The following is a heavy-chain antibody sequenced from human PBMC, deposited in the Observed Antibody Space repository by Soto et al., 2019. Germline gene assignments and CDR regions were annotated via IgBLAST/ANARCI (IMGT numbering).Heavy chain of an antibody. J-gene: IGHJ6*02. Sequence: GSLRLSCAASGFTFSSYAMSWVRQAPGKGLEWVSAISGSGGSTYYADSVKGRFTISRDNSKNTLYLQMNSLRAEDTAVYYCAKVSTGSSSAGYYYYGMDVWGQGTTVTVSS. V-gene: IGHV3-23*01. CDR3: AKVSTGSSSAGYYYYGMDV. D-gene: IGHD6-6*01. CDR1: GFTFSSYA. CDR2: ISGSGGST.